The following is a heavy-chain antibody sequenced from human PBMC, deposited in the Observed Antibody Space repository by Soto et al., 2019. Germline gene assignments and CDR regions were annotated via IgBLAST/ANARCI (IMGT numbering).Heavy chain of an antibody. CDR1: GDSVSTNSAA. D-gene: IGHD1-26*01. CDR2: TYYMSQWYW. Sequence: SQTRSLTGALSGDSVSTNSAAWNLLRQSPSRGLEWLGRTYYMSQWYWDYADSVKSRITINPDTSRNQFSLHLNSVTPEDTAVYYCARWAHEGSFDIWGPGTTVTVSS. J-gene: IGHJ3*02. V-gene: IGHV6-1*01. CDR3: ARWAHEGSFDI.